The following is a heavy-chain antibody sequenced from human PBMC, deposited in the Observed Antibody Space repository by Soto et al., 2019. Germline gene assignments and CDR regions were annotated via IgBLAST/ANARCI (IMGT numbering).Heavy chain of an antibody. J-gene: IGHJ4*02. Sequence: QVQLVQSGAEVKKPGASVKVSCKASGYTFTNYAMHWVRQAPGQRLEWMGWINAGNAYTKYSQKFQGRVTITTDTYATTAYMEVSGLTSEDTAVYYCARSGDDCSTTTCYMIDYWGQGALVTVSS. CDR2: INAGNAYT. D-gene: IGHD2-2*02. V-gene: IGHV1-3*01. CDR3: ARSGDDCSTTTCYMIDY. CDR1: GYTFTNYA.